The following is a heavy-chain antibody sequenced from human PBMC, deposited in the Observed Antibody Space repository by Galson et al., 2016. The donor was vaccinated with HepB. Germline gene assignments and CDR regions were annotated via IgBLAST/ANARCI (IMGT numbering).Heavy chain of an antibody. CDR3: ATNSDLWSGGTGYYYMDV. V-gene: IGHV1-24*01. D-gene: IGHD3-3*01. CDR2: FDPEDGET. Sequence: SVKVSCKVSGYGLSDLAMHWVRQAPGKGLEWMGGFDPEDGETFYAQRFQGRVTMTEDTSTDIAYMELSSLRSEDTAVYYCATNSDLWSGGTGYYYMDVWGKGTTVIVSS. J-gene: IGHJ6*03. CDR1: GYGLSDLA.